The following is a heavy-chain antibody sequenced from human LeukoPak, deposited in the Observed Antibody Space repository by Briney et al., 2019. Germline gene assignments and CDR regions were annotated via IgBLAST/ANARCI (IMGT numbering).Heavy chain of an antibody. J-gene: IGHJ6*04. Sequence: KPSETLSLTCTVSGGSISNYYWSWIRQPAGKGLEWIGRITIGGNNDYNPSLKSRVTMSADTSKNQFSLRLSSVTAEDTAFYYCARGWYCSGGICQSSVDVWGKGTTVTVSS. CDR1: GGSISNYY. V-gene: IGHV4-4*07. CDR2: ITIGGNN. CDR3: ARGWYCSGGICQSSVDV. D-gene: IGHD2-15*01.